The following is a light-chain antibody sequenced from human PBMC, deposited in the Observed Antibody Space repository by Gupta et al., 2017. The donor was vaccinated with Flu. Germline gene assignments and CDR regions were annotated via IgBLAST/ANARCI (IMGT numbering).Light chain of an antibody. V-gene: IGKV1-5*03. CDR2: KTS. J-gene: IGKJ1*01. CDR1: QSITGW. CDR3: QQYNSYIGT. Sequence: PSTLSASVGDRVTITYRASQSITGWLAWYQQKPGKAPKLLIYKTSNLEGGVPSRFSGSGSGTEFTLTISSLQPDDLATYYCQQYNSYIGTFGQGTKVEIK.